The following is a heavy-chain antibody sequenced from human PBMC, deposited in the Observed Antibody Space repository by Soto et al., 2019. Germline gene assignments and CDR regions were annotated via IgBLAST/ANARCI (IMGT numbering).Heavy chain of an antibody. J-gene: IGHJ3*02. V-gene: IGHV3-21*01. CDR3: ARDPVSNDAFDI. CDR2: ISSSSYI. Sequence: PGGSLRLSCAASGFTFSSYSMNWVRQAPGKGLEWVSSISSSSYIYYADSVKGRFTISRDNAKNSLYLQMNSLRAEDTAVYYCARDPVSNDAFDIWGQGTMVTVSS. CDR1: GFTFSSYS.